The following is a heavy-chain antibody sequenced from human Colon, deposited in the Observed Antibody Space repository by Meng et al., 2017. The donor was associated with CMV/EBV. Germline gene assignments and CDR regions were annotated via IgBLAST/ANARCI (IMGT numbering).Heavy chain of an antibody. Sequence: ASVKVSCKASGYTFTNYYMHWVRQAPGQGLEWMGIINPSGGSTSYAQKFQGRVTMTRDTSTSTVYMELSSLRSEDTAVYYCARDGAFVKDYYYGMDVWGQGTTVTVSS. CDR1: GYTFTNYY. CDR3: ARDGAFVKDYYYGMDV. CDR2: INPSGGST. V-gene: IGHV1-46*01. J-gene: IGHJ6*02. D-gene: IGHD3-10*01.